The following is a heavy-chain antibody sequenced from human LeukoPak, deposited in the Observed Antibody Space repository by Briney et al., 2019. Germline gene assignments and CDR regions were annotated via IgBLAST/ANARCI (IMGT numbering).Heavy chain of an antibody. CDR1: GYTFTTYD. CDR3: AENVRDTGTFDY. CDR2: MNPNSGNT. Sequence: EASVKVSCKASGYTFTTYDINWVRQATGQGLEWMGWMNPNSGNTGYAQRFQGRVTMTRDTSISTAYMELNSLTSEDTAVYYCAENVRDTGTFDYWGQGTLVTVSS. V-gene: IGHV1-8*01. D-gene: IGHD5-18*01. J-gene: IGHJ4*02.